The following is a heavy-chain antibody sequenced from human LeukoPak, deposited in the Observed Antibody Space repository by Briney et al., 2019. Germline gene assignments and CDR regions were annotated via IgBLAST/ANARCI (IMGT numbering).Heavy chain of an antibody. Sequence: SETLSLTCAVYGGSFSGYYWSWIRQPPGKGLEWIGEINHSGSTNYNPSLKSRVTISVDTSKNQFSLKLSSVTAADTAVYYCARSSGNYGAWGQGTLVTVSS. CDR3: ARSSGNYGA. V-gene: IGHV4-34*01. D-gene: IGHD1-26*01. CDR2: INHSGST. J-gene: IGHJ5*02. CDR1: GGSFSGYY.